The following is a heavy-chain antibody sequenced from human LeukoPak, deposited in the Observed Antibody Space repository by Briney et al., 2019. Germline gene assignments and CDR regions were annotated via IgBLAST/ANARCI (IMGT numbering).Heavy chain of an antibody. CDR2: IYYSGST. CDR1: GGSISSYY. Sequence: SETLSLTCTVSGGSISSYYWSWIRQPPGKGLEWIGYIYYSGSTNYNPSLKSRVTISVDTSKNQFSLKLSSVTAADTAVYYCASERIFSSTIDYWGQGTLVTVSS. V-gene: IGHV4-59*08. CDR3: ASERIFSSTIDY. D-gene: IGHD2-2*01. J-gene: IGHJ4*02.